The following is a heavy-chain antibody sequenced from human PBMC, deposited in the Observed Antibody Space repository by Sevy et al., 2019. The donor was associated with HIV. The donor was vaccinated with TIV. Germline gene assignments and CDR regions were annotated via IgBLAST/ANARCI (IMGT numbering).Heavy chain of an antibody. CDR3: ARGCSSASCLWGMDV. D-gene: IGHD2-2*01. CDR1: GFTFSNYW. V-gene: IGHV3-7*03. Sequence: GGSLRLSCAGSGFTFSNYWMSWVRQAPGKGLEWVANIKRDGSEKYYVASVKGRFTISRDNAKTSLYLQMNSLRVEDTAVYYCARGCSSASCLWGMDVWGQGTMVTVSS. CDR2: IKRDGSEK. J-gene: IGHJ6*02.